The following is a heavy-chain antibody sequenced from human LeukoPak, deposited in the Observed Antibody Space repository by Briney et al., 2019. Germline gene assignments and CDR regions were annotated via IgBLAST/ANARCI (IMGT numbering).Heavy chain of an antibody. CDR3: GKLKSSGYLIEY. Sequence: GGSLRLSCAASGFTASSNYMSWVRQAPGKGLEWVSVIYSGGDTYYADSVRGRFTVSRDNSKNTLYLQMNSLRVDDTAVYYCGKLKSSGYLIEYWGQGTLVTVSS. V-gene: IGHV3-53*01. J-gene: IGHJ4*02. CDR2: IYSGGDT. CDR1: GFTASSNY. D-gene: IGHD3-22*01.